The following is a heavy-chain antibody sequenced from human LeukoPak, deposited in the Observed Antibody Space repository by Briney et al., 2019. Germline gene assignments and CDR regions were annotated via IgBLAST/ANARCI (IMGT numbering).Heavy chain of an antibody. D-gene: IGHD1-1*01. CDR3: AKDSVQNVLNY. V-gene: IGHV3-48*01. CDR1: GFTFSVYS. CDR2: ISSDSGTI. J-gene: IGHJ4*02. Sequence: PGGSLRLSCAASGFTFSVYSMNWVRQAPGKGLEWVSYISSDSGTIYYADSVKGRFTISRDNSKNTLYLQMDSLRAEDTAVYYCAKDSVQNVLNYWGQGTLVTVSS.